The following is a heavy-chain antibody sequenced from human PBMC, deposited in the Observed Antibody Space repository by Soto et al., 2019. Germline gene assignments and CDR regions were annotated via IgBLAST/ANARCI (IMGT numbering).Heavy chain of an antibody. CDR2: ISGSGGST. Sequence: GGSLRLACAASGFTFSSYAMSWVRQAPGKGLEWVSAISGSGGSTYYADSVKGRFTISRDNSKNTLYLQMNSLRAEDTAVYYCVLITMIVVVISPVHWGQGTLVTVSS. D-gene: IGHD3-22*01. CDR3: VLITMIVVVISPVH. J-gene: IGHJ4*02. CDR1: GFTFSSYA. V-gene: IGHV3-23*01.